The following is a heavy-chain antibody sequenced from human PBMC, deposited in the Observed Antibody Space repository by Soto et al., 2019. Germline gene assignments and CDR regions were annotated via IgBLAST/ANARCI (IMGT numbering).Heavy chain of an antibody. Sequence: ASVKVSCKASGYTFTSYYMHWVRQAPGQGLEWMGIINPSGGSTSYAQKFQGRVTMTRDTSTSTVYMELSSLRSEDTAVYYCARDGHKPPSGNYGDLPMYYFDYWGQGTLVTVSS. CDR2: INPSGGST. V-gene: IGHV1-46*03. J-gene: IGHJ4*02. CDR1: GYTFTSYY. D-gene: IGHD4-17*01. CDR3: ARDGHKPPSGNYGDLPMYYFDY.